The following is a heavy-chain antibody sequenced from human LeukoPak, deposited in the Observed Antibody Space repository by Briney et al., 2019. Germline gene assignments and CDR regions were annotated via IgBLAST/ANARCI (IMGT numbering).Heavy chain of an antibody. CDR1: GGTFSSYA. V-gene: IGHV1-69*13. CDR3: AREVRHIVVVTFDP. J-gene: IGHJ5*02. Sequence: SVKVSCKASGGTFSSYAISWVRQAPGQGLEWMGGIIPIFGTANYAQEFQGRVTITADESTSTAYMELSSLRSEDTAVYYCAREVRHIVVVTFDPWGQGTLVTVSS. D-gene: IGHD2-21*02. CDR2: IIPIFGTA.